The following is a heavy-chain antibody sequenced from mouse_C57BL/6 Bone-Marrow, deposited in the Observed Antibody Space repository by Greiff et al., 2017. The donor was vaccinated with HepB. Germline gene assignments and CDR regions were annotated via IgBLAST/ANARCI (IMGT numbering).Heavy chain of an antibody. CDR1: GFTFSSYA. CDR3: ALLRRRYYAMDY. CDR2: ISDGGSYT. V-gene: IGHV5-4*01. J-gene: IGHJ4*01. Sequence: EVQLVESGGGLVKPGGSLKLSCAASGFTFSSYAMSWVRQTPEKRLEWVATISDGGSYTYYPDNVKGRFTISRDNAKNNLYLQMSHLKSEDTAMYYCALLRRRYYAMDYWGQGTSVTVSS. D-gene: IGHD1-1*01.